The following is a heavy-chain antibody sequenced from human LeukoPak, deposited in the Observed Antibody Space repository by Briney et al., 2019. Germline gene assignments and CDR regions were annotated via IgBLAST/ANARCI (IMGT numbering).Heavy chain of an antibody. CDR2: IIPIFGTA. Sequence: SVTVSCKASGGTFSSYAISWVRQAPGQGLEWMGGIIPIFGTANYAQKFQGRVTITTDESTSTAYMELSSLRSEDTAVYYCARDRAGIAAAGYDYWGQGTLVTVSS. V-gene: IGHV1-69*05. D-gene: IGHD6-13*01. J-gene: IGHJ4*02. CDR3: ARDRAGIAAAGYDY. CDR1: GGTFSSYA.